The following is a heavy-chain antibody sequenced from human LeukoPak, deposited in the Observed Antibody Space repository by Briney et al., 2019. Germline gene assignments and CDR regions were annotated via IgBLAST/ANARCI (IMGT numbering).Heavy chain of an antibody. CDR2: IYWDDDK. D-gene: IGHD5-18*01. V-gene: IGHV2-5*02. J-gene: IGHJ4*02. Sequence: SGPTLVKPTQTLTLTCTFSGFSLSTSGVGVGWIRQPPGKALGSLALIYWDDDKRYSPSLKSRHTITKDPSKNQVVLTMTNMDPVDTATYYCAHIVDTAMVMDYWGQGTLVTVSS. CDR1: GFSLSTSGVG. CDR3: AHIVDTAMVMDY.